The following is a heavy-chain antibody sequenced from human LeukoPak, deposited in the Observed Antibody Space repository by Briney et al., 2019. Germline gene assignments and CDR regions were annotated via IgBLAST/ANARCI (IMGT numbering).Heavy chain of an antibody. CDR2: ISYDGSNK. CDR1: GFTFSSYA. Sequence: PGGSLRLSCAASGFTFSSYAMHWVRQAPGKGLEWVAVISYDGSNKYYADSVKGRFTISRDNSKNTLYLQMSSLRAEDTAVYYCARRCGGDCQPSDAFDIWGQGTMVTVSS. CDR3: ARRCGGDCQPSDAFDI. J-gene: IGHJ3*02. D-gene: IGHD2-21*02. V-gene: IGHV3-30*14.